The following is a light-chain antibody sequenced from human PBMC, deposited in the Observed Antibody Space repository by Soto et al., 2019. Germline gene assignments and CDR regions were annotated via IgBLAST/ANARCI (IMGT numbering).Light chain of an antibody. J-gene: IGKJ1*01. CDR2: GAS. CDR1: QSVSNN. CDR3: QQYNDNWPP. V-gene: IGKV3-15*01. Sequence: EFVLKKSPGALSLSPRERATLSCMASQSVSNNYLAWYQQKPGQAPRLLIYGASNRATGFPARFSGSGSGTEFTLTISSLQSEDFAVYYCQQYNDNWPPFGQGTKV.